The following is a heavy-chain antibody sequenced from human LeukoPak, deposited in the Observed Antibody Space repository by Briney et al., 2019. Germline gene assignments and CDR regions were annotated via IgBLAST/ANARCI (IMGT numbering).Heavy chain of an antibody. CDR1: GFTFTEYS. J-gene: IGHJ6*03. V-gene: IGHV3-48*04. CDR2: ISDRSSTI. D-gene: IGHD3-10*01. CDR3: ARVRGPTLKTCYMDV. Sequence: GGSLTLSCAASGFTFTEYSIIWVRQAPGKGLEWVSFISDISDRSSTIHYADSVKGRFTISRDNAERSVYLQMNSLRADDTAVYYCARVRGPTLKTCYMDVWGTGTTVTVSS.